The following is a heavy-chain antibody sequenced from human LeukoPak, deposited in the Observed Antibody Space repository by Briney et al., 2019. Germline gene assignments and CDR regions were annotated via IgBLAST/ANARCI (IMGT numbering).Heavy chain of an antibody. Sequence: PGGSLRLSCAASGFSFSNHWVHWVRQVPGKGLVWVSRINSDGSSTTYADSVKGRFTISRDNAKNTLYLQVNSLRDEDTAVYYCTRDVSQSSSWYGEFDYWGQGTQVTVSS. D-gene: IGHD6-13*01. CDR2: INSDGSST. CDR3: TRDVSQSSSWYGEFDY. CDR1: GFSFSNHW. J-gene: IGHJ4*02. V-gene: IGHV3-74*03.